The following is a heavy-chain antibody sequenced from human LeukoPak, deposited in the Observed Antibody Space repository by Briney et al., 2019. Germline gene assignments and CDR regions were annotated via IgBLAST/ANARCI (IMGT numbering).Heavy chain of an antibody. V-gene: IGHV1-2*02. CDR1: GYTFTGYY. D-gene: IGHD3-10*01. CDR3: ARDVRRLNSGWGSGTYYAPYFDY. Sequence: GASVKVSCKASGYTFTGYYMHWVRQAPGQGLEWMGWINPNSGGTNYAQKFQGRVTMTRDTSTSTAYMELRSLRSDDTAVYYCARDVRRLNSGWGSGTYYAPYFDYWGQGTLVTVSS. CDR2: INPNSGGT. J-gene: IGHJ4*02.